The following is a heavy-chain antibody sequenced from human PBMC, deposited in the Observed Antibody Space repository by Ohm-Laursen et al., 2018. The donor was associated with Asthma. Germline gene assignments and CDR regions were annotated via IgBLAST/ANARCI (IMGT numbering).Heavy chain of an antibody. CDR2: IYYSGST. CDR3: ASGAAAGPFDY. CDR1: GGSISSGGYY. Sequence: TLSLTWTVSGGSISSGGYYWSWIRQHPGKGLEWIGYIYYSGSTYYNPSLKSRVTISVDTSKNQFSLKLSSVTAADTAVYYCASGAAAGPFDYWGQGTLVTVSS. V-gene: IGHV4-31*02. J-gene: IGHJ4*02. D-gene: IGHD6-13*01.